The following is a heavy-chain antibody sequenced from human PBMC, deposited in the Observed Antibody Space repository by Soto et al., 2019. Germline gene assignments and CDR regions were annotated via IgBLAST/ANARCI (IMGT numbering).Heavy chain of an antibody. CDR3: ARGRYCLTGRCFPNWFDS. J-gene: IGHJ5*01. CDR2: IYKSATT. Sequence: SETLSLTCSVSGDSISNLDYFWAWIRQPPGQALEYIGYIYKSATTYYNPSFESRVAISVDTSKSQFSLNVISVTAADTAVYFCARGRYCLTGRCFPNWFDSWGQGALVTVSS. V-gene: IGHV4-30-4*01. D-gene: IGHD7-27*01. CDR1: GDSISNLDYF.